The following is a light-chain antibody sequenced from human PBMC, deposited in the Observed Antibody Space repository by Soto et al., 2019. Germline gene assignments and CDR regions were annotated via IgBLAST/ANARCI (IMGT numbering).Light chain of an antibody. V-gene: IGLV1-51*01. J-gene: IGLJ1*01. CDR3: GSWDSSLSAYV. Sequence: GGRDTISCSGSSSNIGGNSVSWYQQLPGTAPKLLIYDDDKRPSGIPDRFSGSKSGTSATLGITGFQTGDEADHYCGSWDSSLSAYVFGTGTKVTVL. CDR2: DDD. CDR1: SSNIGGNS.